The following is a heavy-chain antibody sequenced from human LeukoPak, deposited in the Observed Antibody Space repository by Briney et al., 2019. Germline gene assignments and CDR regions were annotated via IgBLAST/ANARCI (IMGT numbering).Heavy chain of an antibody. Sequence: PSETLSLTCTVSGGSISSYYWSWIRQPPGRGLEWIGYIYYSGSTNYNPSLKSRVTISVDTSKNQFSLKLSSVTAADTAVYYCASALYDYGDYPQPNDAFDIWGQGTMVTVSS. CDR2: IYYSGST. CDR3: ASALYDYGDYPQPNDAFDI. CDR1: GGSISSYY. V-gene: IGHV4-59*08. D-gene: IGHD4-17*01. J-gene: IGHJ3*02.